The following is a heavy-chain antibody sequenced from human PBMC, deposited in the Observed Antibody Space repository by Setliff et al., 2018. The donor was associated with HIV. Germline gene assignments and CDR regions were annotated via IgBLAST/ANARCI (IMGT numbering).Heavy chain of an antibody. Sequence: SVKVSCKASEDTLYTFGISWVRQAPGQGLEWMGSVIPIFGTTNHAQRFQYRVTITTDKSTSTAYMELNSLRSEDTAVYYCARDIRVKHFSDTSTRTPVYFFDSWGQGTLVTVSS. D-gene: IGHD3-3*02. V-gene: IGHV1-69*05. J-gene: IGHJ4*02. CDR2: VIPIFGTT. CDR3: ARDIRVKHFSDTSTRTPVYFFDS. CDR1: EDTLYTFG.